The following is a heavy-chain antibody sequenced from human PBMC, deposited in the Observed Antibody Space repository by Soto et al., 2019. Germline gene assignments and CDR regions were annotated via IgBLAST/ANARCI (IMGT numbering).Heavy chain of an antibody. CDR3: AKVLDPDYDFWSVSRPPYFDY. Sequence: GGSLRLSCAASGFTFSSYAMSWVRQAPGKGLEWVSAISGSGGSTYYADSVKGRFTISRDNSKNTLYLQMNSLRAEDTAVYYCAKVLDPDYDFWSVSRPPYFDYWGQGPLVTVSS. V-gene: IGHV3-23*01. CDR2: ISGSGGST. CDR1: GFTFSSYA. J-gene: IGHJ4*01. D-gene: IGHD3-3*01.